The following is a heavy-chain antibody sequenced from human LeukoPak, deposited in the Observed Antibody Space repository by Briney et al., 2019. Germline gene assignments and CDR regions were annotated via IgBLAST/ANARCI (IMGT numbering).Heavy chain of an antibody. V-gene: IGHV3-7*01. J-gene: IGHJ4*02. CDR2: IKEDGTEK. D-gene: IGHD2-2*01. CDR3: TKPHTTSWYSPLDS. Sequence: GGSLRLSCAISDFTFSSYWMSWVRQAPGKGLEWVANIKEDGTEKYYVDSVKGRFTISRDNAKNSLYLQMNSLRAEDTAIYYCTKPHTTSWYSPLDSWGQGTRVIVSS. CDR1: DFTFSSYW.